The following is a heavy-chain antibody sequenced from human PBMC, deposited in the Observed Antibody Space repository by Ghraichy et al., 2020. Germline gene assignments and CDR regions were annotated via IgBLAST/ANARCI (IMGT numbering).Heavy chain of an antibody. J-gene: IGHJ6*02. CDR3: AAETTVTHYYYYYGMDV. V-gene: IGHV1-58*01. CDR2: IVVGSGNT. D-gene: IGHD4-11*01. CDR1: GFTFTSSA. Sequence: SVNVSCKASGFTFTSSAVQWVRQARGQRLEWIGWIVVGSGNTNYAQKFQERVTITRDMSTSTAYMELSSLRSEDTAVYYCAAETTVTHYYYYYGMDVWGQGTTVTVSS.